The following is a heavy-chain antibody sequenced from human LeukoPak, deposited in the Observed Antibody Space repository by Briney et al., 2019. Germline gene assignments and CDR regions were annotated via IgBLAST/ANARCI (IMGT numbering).Heavy chain of an antibody. D-gene: IGHD3-10*01. CDR2: IYYSGST. Sequence: PSETLSLTCTVSGGSISSSSYYWGWIRQPPGKGLEWIGSIYYSGSTYYNPSLKSRVTISVDTSKNQFSLKLSSVTAADTAVYYCGRGRLNTMVRGVIITLMGWFDPWGQGTLVTVSS. J-gene: IGHJ5*02. V-gene: IGHV4-39*07. CDR1: GGSISSSSYY. CDR3: GRGRLNTMVRGVIITLMGWFDP.